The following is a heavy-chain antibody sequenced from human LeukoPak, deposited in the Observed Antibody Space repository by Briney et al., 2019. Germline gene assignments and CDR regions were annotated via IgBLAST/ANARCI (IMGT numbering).Heavy chain of an antibody. Sequence: GGSLRLSCAAYGFTFSNFAMSWVRQAPGKGLEWVSTIAPGGGNPDYADSVRGRFTLSRDNSKNTLYLQMNSLRAEDTAVYYCAKDATYYYDSSGYYFWPFDYWGQGTLVTVSS. CDR1: GFTFSNFA. D-gene: IGHD3-22*01. V-gene: IGHV3-23*01. J-gene: IGHJ4*02. CDR3: AKDATYYYDSSGYYFWPFDY. CDR2: IAPGGGNP.